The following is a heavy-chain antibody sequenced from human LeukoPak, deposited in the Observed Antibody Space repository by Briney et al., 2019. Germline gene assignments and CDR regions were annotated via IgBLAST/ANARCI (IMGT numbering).Heavy chain of an antibody. J-gene: IGHJ4*02. Sequence: GRSLRLSCAASGFTFSSYAMHWVRQAPGKGLEWVAVISYDGSNKYYADSVKGRFTISRDNSKNTLYLQMNSLRAEDTAVYYCARETPSRSGDYWGEGTLVTVPS. V-gene: IGHV3-30*04. D-gene: IGHD2-15*01. CDR1: GFTFSSYA. CDR2: ISYDGSNK. CDR3: ARETPSRSGDY.